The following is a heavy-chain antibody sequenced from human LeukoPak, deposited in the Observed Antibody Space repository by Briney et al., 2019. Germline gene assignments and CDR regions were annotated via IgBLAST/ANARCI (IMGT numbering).Heavy chain of an antibody. D-gene: IGHD3-16*01. V-gene: IGHV4-59*01. CDR2: GHKSGST. CDR3: ARLIGLGEVSPYFDS. Sequence: SETLSLTCTVSGASISSDYWTWIRPPPGKGLEWIGCGHKSGSTHYNPSLRSRVTISVDTSKSQFSLKLNSVTAADTAVYYCARLIGLGEVSPYFDSWGQGRLVTVSS. CDR1: GASISSDY. J-gene: IGHJ4*02.